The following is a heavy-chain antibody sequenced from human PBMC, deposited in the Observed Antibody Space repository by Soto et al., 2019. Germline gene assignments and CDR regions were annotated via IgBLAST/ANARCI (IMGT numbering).Heavy chain of an antibody. V-gene: IGHV2-5*02. D-gene: IGHD3-3*01. CDR1: GFSLTTSGVG. CDR3: AHRVLRAVFGLVTTTAIYFDF. Sequence: QITLNESGPTVVKPTETLTLTCTFSGFSLTTSGVGVAWVRQSPGKAPEWLAFIYWDDDKRYSTSLKSRLTITKDASKTQVVLTMANVDPADTATYYCAHRVLRAVFGLVTTTAIYFDFWGQGTPVVVSS. CDR2: IYWDDDK. J-gene: IGHJ4*02.